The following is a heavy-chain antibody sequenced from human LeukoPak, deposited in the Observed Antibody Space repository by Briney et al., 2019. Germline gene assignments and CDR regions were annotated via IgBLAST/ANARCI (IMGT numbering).Heavy chain of an antibody. CDR3: ARGQRITIFGVSDNWFDP. J-gene: IGHJ5*02. CDR1: GYTFTGQY. Sequence: GASVKVSCKASGYTFTGQYVHWVRQAPGQGLEWMGWINPNSGGTHYAQKFQGRVTMTRDTSISTTYMELSRLRSDDTAVYYCARGQRITIFGVSDNWFDPWGQGTLVTVSS. CDR2: INPNSGGT. D-gene: IGHD3-3*01. V-gene: IGHV1-2*02.